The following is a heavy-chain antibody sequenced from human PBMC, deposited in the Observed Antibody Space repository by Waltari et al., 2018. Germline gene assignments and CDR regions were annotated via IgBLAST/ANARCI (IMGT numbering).Heavy chain of an antibody. J-gene: IGHJ5*02. Sequence: EVQLVESGGGLVQPGGSLRLSCAASGFTFSSHWMHWVRQATGRGWVWGSRINSDGSSTSYADSVKGRFTISRDNAKNTLYLQMNSLRAEDTAVYYCARDSRSRGWFDPWGQGTLVTVSS. CDR2: INSDGSST. CDR1: GFTFSSHW. D-gene: IGHD2-2*01. CDR3: ARDSRSRGWFDP. V-gene: IGHV3-74*01.